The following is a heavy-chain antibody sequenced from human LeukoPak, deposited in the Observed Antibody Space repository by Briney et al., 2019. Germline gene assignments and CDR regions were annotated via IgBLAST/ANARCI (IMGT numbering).Heavy chain of an antibody. Sequence: WASVKVSCKASVGTFSSYAISWVRQAPGQGLEWMGRIIPILGIANYAQKFQGRVTITADKSTSTAYMELSSLRSEDTAVYYCARGVSSWSSNYYFDYWGQGTLVTVSS. CDR1: VGTFSSYA. CDR2: IIPILGIA. CDR3: ARGVSSWSSNYYFDY. V-gene: IGHV1-69*04. D-gene: IGHD6-13*01. J-gene: IGHJ4*02.